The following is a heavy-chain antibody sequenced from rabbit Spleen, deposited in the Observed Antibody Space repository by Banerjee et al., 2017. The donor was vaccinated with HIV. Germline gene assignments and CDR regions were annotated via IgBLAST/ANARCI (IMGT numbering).Heavy chain of an antibody. CDR1: GFSFSNRDG. V-gene: IGHV1S45*01. J-gene: IGHJ4*01. CDR2: IDTGSGST. CDR3: ARGSATMTMVITGFYLNL. Sequence: QEQLVESGGGLVKPEGSLTLTCTASGFSFSNRDGMCWVRQAPGKGLELIAYIDTGSGSTYYASWAKGRFTITKTSSTTVTLKMTSLTAADTATYFCARGSATMTMVITGFYLNLWGPGTLVTVS. D-gene: IGHD2-1*01.